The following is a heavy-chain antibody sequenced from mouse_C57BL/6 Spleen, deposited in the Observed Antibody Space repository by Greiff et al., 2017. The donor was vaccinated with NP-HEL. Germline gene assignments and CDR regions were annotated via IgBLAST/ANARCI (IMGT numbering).Heavy chain of an antibody. V-gene: IGHV1-43*01. CDR1: GYSFTGYY. D-gene: IGHD2-5*01. Sequence: EVQLQQSGPELVKPGASVKISCKASGYSFTGYYMHWVKQSPEKSLEWIGEINPSTGGTSYNQKVKGKATLTVGKASSTAYMQLKRLTSEDSAVYSCARRGYSNSGYAMDYWGQGTSVTVSS. CDR3: ARRGYSNSGYAMDY. CDR2: INPSTGGT. J-gene: IGHJ4*01.